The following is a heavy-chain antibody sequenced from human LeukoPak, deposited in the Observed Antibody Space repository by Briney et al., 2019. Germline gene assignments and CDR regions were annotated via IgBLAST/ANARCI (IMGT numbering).Heavy chain of an antibody. V-gene: IGHV3-74*01. Sequence: GGSLRLSCAASGFTFSSYWMHGVRQAPGKGGVGVSRINSDGSSTIYADSVKGRFTISRDNAKNTLYLQMNSLRAEDTAVYYCATGERHGFDIWGQGTMVTVSS. CDR3: ATGERHGFDI. CDR2: INSDGSST. CDR1: GFTFSSYW. J-gene: IGHJ3*02.